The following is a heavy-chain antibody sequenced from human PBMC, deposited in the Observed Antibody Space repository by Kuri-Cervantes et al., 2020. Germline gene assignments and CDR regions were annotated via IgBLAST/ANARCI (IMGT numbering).Heavy chain of an antibody. D-gene: IGHD5-24*01. Sequence: GESLKISCAASGFTFSNAWMSWVRQAPGKGLEWVGRIKSKTDGGTTDYAAPVKGRFTISRDNSKNTLYLQMGSLRAEDMAVYYCARENGYNPSSYYYGMDVWGQGTTVTVSS. CDR1: GFTFSNAW. J-gene: IGHJ6*02. CDR3: ARENGYNPSSYYYGMDV. V-gene: IGHV3-15*01. CDR2: IKSKTDGGTT.